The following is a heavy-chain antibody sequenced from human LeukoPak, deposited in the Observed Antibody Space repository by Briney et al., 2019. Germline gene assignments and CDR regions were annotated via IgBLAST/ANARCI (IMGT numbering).Heavy chain of an antibody. J-gene: IGHJ4*02. CDR1: GFTFSNAW. Sequence: GGSLRLSCAAPGFTFSNAWMSWVRQAPGKGLQWVSTISNSDGNTYYADSVKGRFTISRDNSKNTLYLQMNSLTAEDTAIYYCAKATGTLGNWGQGILVTVSS. CDR2: ISNSDGNT. CDR3: AKATGTLGN. D-gene: IGHD1-1*01. V-gene: IGHV3-23*01.